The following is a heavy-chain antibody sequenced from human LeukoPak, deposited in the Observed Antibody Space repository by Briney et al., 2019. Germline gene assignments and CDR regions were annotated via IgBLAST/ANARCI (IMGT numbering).Heavy chain of an antibody. CDR2: IYYSGST. J-gene: IGHJ6*03. CDR3: ARDGGSYYDYYYYMDV. D-gene: IGHD1-26*01. Sequence: SETLSLTCTVSGGSISSYYWSWIRQPPGKGLEWIGYIYYSGSTNYNPSLKSRVTISVDTSKNQFSLKLSSVTAADMSVYYCARDGGSYYDYYYYMDVWGKGNTVTVPS. CDR1: GGSISSYY. V-gene: IGHV4-59*01.